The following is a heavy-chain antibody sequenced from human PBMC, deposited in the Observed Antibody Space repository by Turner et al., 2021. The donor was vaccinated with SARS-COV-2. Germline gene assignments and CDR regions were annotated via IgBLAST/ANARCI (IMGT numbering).Heavy chain of an antibody. J-gene: IGHJ3*02. Sequence: EVQLVESGGGLVKPGGSMRPSGAASGSPFSTYSMNWVRQAPGKGLEWVSSISISSSYIYYANSVKGRLTISRDNAKNSLYLQMNSLRAEDTAVYYCARARWHYYDSSGYYPDAFDIWGQGTMVTVSS. CDR2: ISISSSYI. CDR3: ARARWHYYDSSGYYPDAFDI. V-gene: IGHV3-21*01. CDR1: GSPFSTYS. D-gene: IGHD3-22*01.